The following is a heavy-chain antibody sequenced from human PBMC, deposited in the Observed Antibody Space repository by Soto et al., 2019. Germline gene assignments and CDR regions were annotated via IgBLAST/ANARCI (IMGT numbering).Heavy chain of an antibody. CDR3: ARSIFGVVTRRDAYYYYMDV. D-gene: IGHD3-3*01. CDR2: ITSSGSSI. J-gene: IGHJ6*03. Sequence: GGSLRLSCAASGFTFSDYYMSWIRQAPGKGLEWVSYITSSGSSIYDADSMKGRFTISRDNAKNSLYLQMNSLRAEDTAVYYCARSIFGVVTRRDAYYYYMDVWGKGTTVTVSS. V-gene: IGHV3-11*01. CDR1: GFTFSDYY.